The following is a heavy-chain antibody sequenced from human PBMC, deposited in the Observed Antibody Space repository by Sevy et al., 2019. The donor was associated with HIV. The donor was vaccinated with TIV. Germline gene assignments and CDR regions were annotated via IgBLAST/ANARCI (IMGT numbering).Heavy chain of an antibody. V-gene: IGHV3-21*01. J-gene: IGHJ3*02. Sequence: GGSLRLSCAASGFTFSSYSMNWVRQAPGKGLEWVSSISSSSSYIYYVDSVKGRFTISRDNAKNSLYLQMNSLRAEDTAVYYCAYSSSWYAFDIWGQGTMVTVSS. CDR1: GFTFSSYS. D-gene: IGHD6-13*01. CDR3: AYSSSWYAFDI. CDR2: ISSSSSYI.